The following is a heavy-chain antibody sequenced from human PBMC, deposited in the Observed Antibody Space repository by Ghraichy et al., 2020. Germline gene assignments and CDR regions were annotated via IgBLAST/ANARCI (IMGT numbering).Heavy chain of an antibody. D-gene: IGHD2-2*01. CDR3: ARGRSTRGFDS. V-gene: IGHV6-1*01. CDR2: TYYRSKWYS. Sequence: SETLSLTCAISGDDVSSNSATWGWIRQSPSRGLEWLGRTYYRSKWYSDYAVSVKSRIAINPDTSKNQFSLQLNSVTPEDTAVYYCARGRSTRGFDSWGQGTLFTVSS. CDR1: GDDVSSNSAT. J-gene: IGHJ4*02.